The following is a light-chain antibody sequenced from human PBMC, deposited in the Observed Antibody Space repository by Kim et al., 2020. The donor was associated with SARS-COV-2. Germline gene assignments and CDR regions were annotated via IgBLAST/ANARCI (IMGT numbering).Light chain of an antibody. V-gene: IGKV3-20*01. J-gene: IGKJ2*01. CDR2: GAT. Sequence: PGERAALSCRASQSVSSTYLAWYQQKPGQAPRLLIYGATNRATGIPDRFSGSGSVTDFTLTISRLEPEDFAVYYCQQYESSPPSYTFGQGTKLEI. CDR1: QSVSSTY. CDR3: QQYESSPPSYT.